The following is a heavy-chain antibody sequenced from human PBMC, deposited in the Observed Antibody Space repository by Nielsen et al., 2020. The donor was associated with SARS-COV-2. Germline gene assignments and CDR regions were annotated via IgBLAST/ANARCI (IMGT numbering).Heavy chain of an antibody. CDR2: INAGNGNT. J-gene: IGHJ4*02. V-gene: IGHV1-3*01. D-gene: IGHD3-22*01. CDR1: GYTFTSYA. CDR3: ASWVRYYDSSGYYYDLHY. Sequence: ASVKVSCEASGYTFTSYAMHWVRQAPGQRLEWMGWINAGNGNTKYSQKFQGRVTITRDTSASTAYMELSSLRSEDTAVYYCASWVRYYDSSGYYYDLHYWGQGTLVTVSS.